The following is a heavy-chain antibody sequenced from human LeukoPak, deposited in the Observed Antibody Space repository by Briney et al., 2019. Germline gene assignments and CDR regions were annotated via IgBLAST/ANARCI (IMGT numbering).Heavy chain of an antibody. Sequence: PSETLSLTCAVYDGSFSGYYWSWIRQPPGKGLEWIGEINHSGSTNYNPSLKSRVTISVDTSKNQFSLKLSSVTAADTAVYYCARVPLKGRYCSGGSCYLNFYYYYGMDVWGKGTTVTVSS. D-gene: IGHD2-15*01. J-gene: IGHJ6*04. CDR3: ARVPLKGRYCSGGSCYLNFYYYYGMDV. V-gene: IGHV4-34*01. CDR2: INHSGST. CDR1: DGSFSGYY.